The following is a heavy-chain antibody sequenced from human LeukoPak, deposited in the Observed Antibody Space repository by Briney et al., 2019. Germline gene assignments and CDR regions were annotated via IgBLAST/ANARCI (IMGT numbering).Heavy chain of an antibody. CDR2: IYYSGST. V-gene: IGHV4-39*07. CDR3: ARGTPVYYYDSSGYVY. Sequence: PSETLSLTCTVSGGSISSSSYYWGWIRQPPGKGLEWVGSIYYSGSTYYNPSLKSRVTISVDTSKNQFSLKLSSVTAADTAVYYCARGTPVYYYDSSGYVYWGQGTLVTVSS. CDR1: GGSISSSSYY. D-gene: IGHD3-22*01. J-gene: IGHJ4*02.